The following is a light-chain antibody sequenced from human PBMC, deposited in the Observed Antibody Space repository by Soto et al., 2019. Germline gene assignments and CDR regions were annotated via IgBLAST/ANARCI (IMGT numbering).Light chain of an antibody. CDR3: LVFYGGAWV. Sequence: QAVVTQEPSLTVSPGGTVTLTCASSTGAVTSGYYPNWFQQKPGQAPRPLIYSTNIRHSWTPARFSGSLLGGKAGLTLSGVQHEDGAEYYCLVFYGGAWVFGGGTKLTVL. J-gene: IGLJ3*02. V-gene: IGLV7-43*01. CDR2: STN. CDR1: TGAVTSGYY.